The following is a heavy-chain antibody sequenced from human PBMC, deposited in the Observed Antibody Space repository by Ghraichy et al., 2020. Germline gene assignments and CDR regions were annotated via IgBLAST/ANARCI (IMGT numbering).Heavy chain of an antibody. V-gene: IGHV4-38-2*02. CDR3: AREDAGIVVVPAANPDYYYGMDV. CDR1: GYSISSGYY. Sequence: SETLSLTCAVSGYSISSGYYWGWIRQPPGKGLEWIGSIYHSGSTYYNPSLKSRVTISVDTSKNQFSLKLSSVTAADTAVYYCAREDAGIVVVPAANPDYYYGMDVWGQGTTVTVSS. J-gene: IGHJ6*02. CDR2: IYHSGST. D-gene: IGHD2-2*01.